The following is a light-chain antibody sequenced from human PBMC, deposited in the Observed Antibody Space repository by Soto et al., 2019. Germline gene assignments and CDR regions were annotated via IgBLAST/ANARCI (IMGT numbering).Light chain of an antibody. J-gene: IGKJ4*01. CDR3: QQRGNWPRT. V-gene: IGKV3-11*01. CDR2: DAS. CDR1: QSVSSS. Sequence: EVVLTQSPATLSLSPGERATLSCRASQSVSSSLAWYQQKPGQAPRLLIYDASNRATGIPARFSGSGSGTDFTLTISSLEPEDFAVYYGQQRGNWPRTFGGGTKVEVK.